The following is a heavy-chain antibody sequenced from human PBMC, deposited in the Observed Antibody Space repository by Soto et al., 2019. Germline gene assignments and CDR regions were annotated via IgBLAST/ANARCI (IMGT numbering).Heavy chain of an antibody. V-gene: IGHV1-69*13. D-gene: IGHD5-12*01. Sequence: ASVKVSCKASGGTFSSYAISWVRQAPGQGLEWMGGIIPIFGTANYAQKFQGRVTITADESTSTAYMELSSLRSEDTAVYYCARGEHGYISMPRDYWGQGTLVTVSS. J-gene: IGHJ4*02. CDR2: IIPIFGTA. CDR1: GGTFSSYA. CDR3: ARGEHGYISMPRDY.